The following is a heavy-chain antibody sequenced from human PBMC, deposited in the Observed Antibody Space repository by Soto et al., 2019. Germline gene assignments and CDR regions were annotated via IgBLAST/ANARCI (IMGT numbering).Heavy chain of an antibody. Sequence: QVQLVQSGAEVKKPGASVKVSCKASGYTFTSYAMHWVRQAPGQRLEWMGWINAGNGNTKYSQKFQGRVTITRDTSASTAYMELSSLRSEDTAVYYCAREEHRAPYYYDSSGYYLWGQGTLVTVSS. CDR2: INAGNGNT. D-gene: IGHD3-22*01. CDR3: AREEHRAPYYYDSSGYYL. V-gene: IGHV1-3*01. CDR1: GYTFTSYA. J-gene: IGHJ5*02.